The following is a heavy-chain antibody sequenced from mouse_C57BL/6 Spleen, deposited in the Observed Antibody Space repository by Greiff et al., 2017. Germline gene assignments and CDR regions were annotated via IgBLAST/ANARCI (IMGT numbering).Heavy chain of an antibody. D-gene: IGHD2-1*01. CDR1: GYTFTSYW. CDR2: IDPSDSYT. J-gene: IGHJ4*01. V-gene: IGHV1-50*01. Sequence: QVQLQQPGAELVKPGASVKLSCKASGYTFTSYWMQWVKQRPGQGLEWIGEIDPSDSYTNYNQKFKGKATLTVDTSSSTAYMQLSSLTSEDSAVYYCARKEIYYGNYTAYYYAMDYWGQGTSVTVSS. CDR3: ARKEIYYGNYTAYYYAMDY.